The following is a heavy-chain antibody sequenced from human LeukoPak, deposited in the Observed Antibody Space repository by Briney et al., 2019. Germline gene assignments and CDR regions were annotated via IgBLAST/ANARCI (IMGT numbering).Heavy chain of an antibody. Sequence: SETLSLTCTVSGGSISSYYWSWIRQPPGKGLEWIGYIYYSGSTNYNPSLKSRVTISVDTSKNQFSLKLSSVTAAGTAVYYCARDWDSSGYYDYWGQGTLVTVSS. CDR1: GGSISSYY. J-gene: IGHJ4*02. V-gene: IGHV4-59*01. CDR3: ARDWDSSGYYDY. CDR2: IYYSGST. D-gene: IGHD3-22*01.